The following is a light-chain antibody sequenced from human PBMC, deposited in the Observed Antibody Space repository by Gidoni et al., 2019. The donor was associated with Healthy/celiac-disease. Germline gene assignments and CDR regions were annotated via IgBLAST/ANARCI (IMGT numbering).Light chain of an antibody. CDR1: QSLLHSNGYNY. V-gene: IGKV2-28*01. CDR3: MQALQTPVT. CDR2: LGS. J-gene: IGKJ5*01. Sequence: DIVMTQYPPSLPVSSGEPATISCRSSQSLLHSNGYNYLDWYLQKPGQSPQLLIYLGSNRASGVPDRFSGSGSGTDFTLKISRVEAEDVGVYYCMQALQTPVTFGQGTRLEIK.